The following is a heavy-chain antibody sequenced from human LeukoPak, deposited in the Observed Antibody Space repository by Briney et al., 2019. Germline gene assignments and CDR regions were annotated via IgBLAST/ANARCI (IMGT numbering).Heavy chain of an antibody. Sequence: ASVKVSCKASGYIFTGYYMHWVRQAPGQGLEWMGWINPNSGGTNYAQKFQGRVTMTRDTSISTAYMELSRLRSDDTAVCYCARDRGGSYGDNWFDPWGQGTLVTVSS. J-gene: IGHJ5*02. D-gene: IGHD1-26*01. CDR3: ARDRGGSYGDNWFDP. CDR2: INPNSGGT. CDR1: GYIFTGYY. V-gene: IGHV1-2*02.